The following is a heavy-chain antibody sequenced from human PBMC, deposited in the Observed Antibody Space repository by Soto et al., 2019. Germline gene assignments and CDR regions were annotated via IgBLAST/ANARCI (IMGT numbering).Heavy chain of an antibody. V-gene: IGHV4-31*03. D-gene: IGHD6-13*01. J-gene: IGHJ5*02. Sequence: QVQLQESGPGLVKPSQTLSLTCTVSGGSINSGGYYWNWIRQHPGKDLEWIGYIYYDGSTYYNPSLQTRINISVDKSKNQFSLKLSSVTAADTAVYYCAREARPHFSSWRLNWFDPWGQGTLVTVSS. CDR2: IYYDGST. CDR1: GGSINSGGYY. CDR3: AREARPHFSSWRLNWFDP.